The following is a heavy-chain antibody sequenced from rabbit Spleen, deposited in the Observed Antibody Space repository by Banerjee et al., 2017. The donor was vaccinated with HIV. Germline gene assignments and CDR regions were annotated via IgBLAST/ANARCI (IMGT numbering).Heavy chain of an antibody. CDR2: IGTRSESI. Sequence: QSLEESGGDLVKPGASLTLTCKVSGIDFSSYYYIYWVRQAPGKGLEWIACIGTRSESIWYASWAKGRFTISKTSSTTVTLQMTSLTAADTATYFCARDGAGGSYFALWGPGTLVTVS. D-gene: IGHD8-1*01. CDR1: GIDFSSYYY. J-gene: IGHJ4*01. CDR3: ARDGAGGSYFAL. V-gene: IGHV1S40*01.